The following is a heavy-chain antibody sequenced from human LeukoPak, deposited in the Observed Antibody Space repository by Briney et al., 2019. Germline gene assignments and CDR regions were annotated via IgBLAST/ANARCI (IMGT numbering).Heavy chain of an antibody. D-gene: IGHD3-22*01. CDR3: ARPRGYDSSGYLLADDAFDI. Sequence: GASVKVSCKASGDTFIRYGISWVRQAPGQGLEWMGWISTGNGNTNYGQKFQGRVTMTTDTSTGTGYMELRSLRPDDTAVYYCARPRGYDSSGYLLADDAFDIWGQGTMVTVSS. J-gene: IGHJ3*02. CDR2: ISTGNGNT. CDR1: GDTFIRYG. V-gene: IGHV1-18*01.